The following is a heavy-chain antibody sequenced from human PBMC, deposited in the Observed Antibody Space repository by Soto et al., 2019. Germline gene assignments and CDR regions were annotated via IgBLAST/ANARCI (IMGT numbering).Heavy chain of an antibody. CDR3: ARIALWFGEMDAFDI. D-gene: IGHD3-10*01. Sequence: PSETMSLTCAVYGGSFSGYYWIWISQPPGKGLEWIGEINHSGSTNYNPSLKSRVTISVDTSKNQSSLKLCSVTAADTAVYYCARIALWFGEMDAFDIWVQGTMVTVSS. CDR2: INHSGST. V-gene: IGHV4-34*01. CDR1: GGSFSGYY. J-gene: IGHJ3*02.